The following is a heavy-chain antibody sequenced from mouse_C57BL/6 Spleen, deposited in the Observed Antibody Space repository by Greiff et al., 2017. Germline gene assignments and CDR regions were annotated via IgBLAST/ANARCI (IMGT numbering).Heavy chain of an antibody. D-gene: IGHD4-1*01. CDR2: INPNYGTT. CDR3: ARWESGTGAMDY. CDR1: GYSFTDYN. V-gene: IGHV1-39*01. Sequence: EVHLVESGPELVKPGASVKISCKASGYSFTDYNMNWVKQSNGKSLEWIGVINPNYGTTSYNQKFKGKATLTVDQSSSTAYMQLNSLTSEDSAVYYCARWESGTGAMDYWGQGTSVTVSS. J-gene: IGHJ4*01.